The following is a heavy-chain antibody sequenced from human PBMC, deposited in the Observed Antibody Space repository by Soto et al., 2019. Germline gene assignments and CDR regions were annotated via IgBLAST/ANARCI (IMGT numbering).Heavy chain of an antibody. CDR2: ISTYNGNT. V-gene: IGHV1-18*01. D-gene: IGHD6-13*01. Sequence: ASVKVSCKASGYTFTSYGISWVRQAPGHGPEWMGRISTYNGNTNYVQKLQGRVTMTTDTSSNTAYLELRSLRYDDTAVYYCARDPGYSTTWHQAFDIWGQGTRVTVSS. J-gene: IGHJ3*02. CDR1: GYTFTSYG. CDR3: ARDPGYSTTWHQAFDI.